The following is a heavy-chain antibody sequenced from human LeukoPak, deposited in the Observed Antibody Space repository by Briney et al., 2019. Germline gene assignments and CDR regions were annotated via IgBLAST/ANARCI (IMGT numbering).Heavy chain of an antibody. D-gene: IGHD3-22*01. CDR2: IRNKRKSYTT. Sequence: GGSLRLSCAASGFIFSDYFMDWVRQAPGKGLEWVVRIRNKRKSYTTDYAASFKGRFTISRDDSQNSLFLQMNSLTAEDAAIYYCVRVNYYDDTGYSLDGFDVWGQGHWSPSLQ. CDR1: GFIFSDYF. J-gene: IGHJ3*01. CDR3: VRVNYYDDTGYSLDGFDV. V-gene: IGHV3-72*01.